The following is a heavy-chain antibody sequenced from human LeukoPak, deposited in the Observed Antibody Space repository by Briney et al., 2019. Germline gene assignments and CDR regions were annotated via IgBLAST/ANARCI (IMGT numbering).Heavy chain of an antibody. CDR3: ARGGSYGSGTYFGFDI. J-gene: IGHJ3*02. D-gene: IGHD3-10*01. CDR2: INWNGGST. V-gene: IGHV3-20*04. Sequence: WTGGSLRLSCAASGFTFDDYGMSWVRQAPGKGLEWVSGINWNGGSTGYADSVKGRLTISRDNAKKSLYLQMNSLRVEDTTVYYCARGGSYGSGTYFGFDIWGQGTMVTVSS. CDR1: GFTFDDYG.